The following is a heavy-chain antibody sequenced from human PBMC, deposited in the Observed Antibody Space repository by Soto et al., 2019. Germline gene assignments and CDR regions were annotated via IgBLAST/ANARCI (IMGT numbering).Heavy chain of an antibody. CDR2: IYYSGST. J-gene: IGHJ6*03. V-gene: IGHV4-59*01. CDR3: ARVATNGYYYYMDV. CDR1: GGSLSSFY. Sequence: SETLSLTFTVSGGSLSSFYWGLIRQPPGKGLEWIGYIYYSGSTNYNPSLKSRVTISVDTSKNQFSLKLSSVTAADTAVYYCARVATNGYYYYMDVWGKGTTVTVSS. D-gene: IGHD5-12*01.